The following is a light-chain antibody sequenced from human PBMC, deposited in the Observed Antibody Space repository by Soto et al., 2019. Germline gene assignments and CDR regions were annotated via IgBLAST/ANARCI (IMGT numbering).Light chain of an antibody. CDR3: QQYNNWWT. CDR2: GAS. V-gene: IGKV3-15*01. J-gene: IGKJ1*01. CDR1: QSVDSN. Sequence: ESVLTQSPGTLSLSPGERATLSCRASQSVDSNLAWYQQKPGQAPRLLIYGASTRATGISARFSGSGSGTEFTLTISSLQSEDFGVYYCQQYNNWWTFGQGTKV.